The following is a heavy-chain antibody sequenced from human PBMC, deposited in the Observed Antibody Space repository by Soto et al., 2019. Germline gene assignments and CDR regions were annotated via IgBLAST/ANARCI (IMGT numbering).Heavy chain of an antibody. CDR3: HGYGY. Sequence: EVQLVESVGGLIQPGGSLRLSCVVSGFTVSSSNYMSWVRQAPGKGLEWVSVIYTGGTTYYADSVKGRFTISRDNSKNTLYLQMNSLRAEDTAVYYCHGYGYWGQGTLVTVSS. CDR1: GFTVSSSNY. V-gene: IGHV3-53*01. CDR2: IYTGGTT. J-gene: IGHJ4*02. D-gene: IGHD5-12*01.